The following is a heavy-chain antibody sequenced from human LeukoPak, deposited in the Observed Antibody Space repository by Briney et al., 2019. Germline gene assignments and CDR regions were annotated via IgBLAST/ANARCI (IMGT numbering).Heavy chain of an antibody. CDR3: VKDWGSDIYYFYMDV. D-gene: IGHD3-16*01. J-gene: IGHJ6*03. V-gene: IGHV3-30*02. CDR1: GFAFINSG. CDR2: IRYDGSNT. Sequence: SGGSLRLSCAASGFAFINSGMHWVRQAPGRGLQWVAFIRYDGSNTYYADSVKGRFIISRDNSKNNVYLQMNSLRVEDTAVYYCVKDWGSDIYYFYMDVWGKGTTVTVSS.